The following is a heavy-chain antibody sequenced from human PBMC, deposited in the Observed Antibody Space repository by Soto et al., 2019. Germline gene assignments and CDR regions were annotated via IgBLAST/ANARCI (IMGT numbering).Heavy chain of an antibody. J-gene: IGHJ6*02. V-gene: IGHV1-69*13. Sequence: QVQLVQSGAEVKKPGSSVKVSCKASGGTFDNYAITWVRQAPGQGLEWMAGIIPMLDSANYAEKFQDRVTITADEPTSTAYMEVSSLRAVDMAVYYCARTYHYASGGKTYFYYGMDVWGQGTTVTVSS. D-gene: IGHD3-22*01. CDR2: IIPMLDSA. CDR1: GGTFDNYA. CDR3: ARTYHYASGGKTYFYYGMDV.